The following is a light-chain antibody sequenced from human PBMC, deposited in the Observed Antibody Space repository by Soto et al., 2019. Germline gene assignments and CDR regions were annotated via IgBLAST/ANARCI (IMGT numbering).Light chain of an antibody. J-gene: IGKJ1*01. Sequence: DTQLTQSPSTLSASIGDRVTITCRASQEIRDWLAWYQQRPGKAPKLLIYKASTLQSGVPLRFSGSGSGTEFTLTISSLQPDDFATYYCQQMTFGQGTKVEI. V-gene: IGKV1-5*03. CDR3: QQMT. CDR2: KAS. CDR1: QEIRDW.